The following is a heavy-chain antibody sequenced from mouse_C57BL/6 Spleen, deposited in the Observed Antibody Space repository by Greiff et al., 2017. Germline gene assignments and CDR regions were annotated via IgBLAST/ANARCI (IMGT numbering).Heavy chain of an antibody. CDR1: GYTFTSYW. J-gene: IGHJ3*01. CDR3: ARLGYYGSSPSSFAY. Sequence: QVQLKQPGAELVKPGASVKLSCKASGYTFTSYWMQWVKQRPGQGLEWIGEIDPSDSYTNYNQKFKGKSTLTVDKSSSTAYMQLSSLTSEDSAVYYCARLGYYGSSPSSFAYWGQGTLVTVSA. D-gene: IGHD1-1*01. CDR2: IDPSDSYT. V-gene: IGHV1-50*01.